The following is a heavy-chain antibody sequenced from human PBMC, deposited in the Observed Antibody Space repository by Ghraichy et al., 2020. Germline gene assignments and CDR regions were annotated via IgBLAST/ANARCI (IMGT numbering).Heavy chain of an antibody. V-gene: IGHV3-23*01. CDR1: GFSFSSFA. Sequence: GSLRLSCAASGFSFSSFAMTWVRQPPGKGLQWVSIISGTDSRTYYADSVRGRFTISRDNSRNTLYLQMNSLRAEDTAVYYCAKTDSSGDFDFWSGYFPLDSWGLGTLVTVSS. D-gene: IGHD3-3*01. CDR3: AKTDSSGDFDFWSGYFPLDS. J-gene: IGHJ4*02. CDR2: ISGTDSRT.